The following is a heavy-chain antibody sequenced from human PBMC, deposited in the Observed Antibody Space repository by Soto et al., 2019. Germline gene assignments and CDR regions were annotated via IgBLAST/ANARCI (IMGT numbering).Heavy chain of an antibody. CDR3: ARAWGPNYDISTGYYIHEAFDI. CDR1: GGSISSGGYY. V-gene: IGHV4-31*03. CDR2: IYYSGST. Sequence: SETLSLTCTVSGGSISSGGYYWSWIRQHPGKGLEWIGYIYYSGSTYYNPSLKSRVTISVDTSKNQFSLKLSSVTAADTAVYYCARAWGPNYDISTGYYIHEAFDIWGQGTMVTVSS. D-gene: IGHD3-9*01. J-gene: IGHJ3*02.